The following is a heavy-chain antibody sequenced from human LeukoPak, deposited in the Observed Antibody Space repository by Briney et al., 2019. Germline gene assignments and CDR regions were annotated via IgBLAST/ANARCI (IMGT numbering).Heavy chain of an antibody. CDR3: ARAFRSGSYYFDY. V-gene: IGHV3-48*02. D-gene: IGHD3-10*01. CDR2: LSSSSGTI. Sequence: GGSLRLSCAAPEFTFSSYSMNWVRQAPGKGLEWVSYLSSSSGTIYYADSVKGRFTISRDNAKNSLYLQMNSLRDEDTAVYYCARAFRSGSYYFDYWGQGTLVTVSS. J-gene: IGHJ4*02. CDR1: EFTFSSYS.